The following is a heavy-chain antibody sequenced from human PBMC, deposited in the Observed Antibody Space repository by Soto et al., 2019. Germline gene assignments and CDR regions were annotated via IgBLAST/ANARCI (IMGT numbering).Heavy chain of an antibody. CDR3: AKVSNQNSCNDGLDS. D-gene: IGHD1-20*01. V-gene: IGHV3-43*01. CDR2: INWDGSNT. CDR1: GFNFDDYS. J-gene: IGHJ4*02. Sequence: PGGSLRLSCAASGFNFDDYSMHWVRQAPGKGLEWVSLINWDGSNTYYADSVKGRFTISRDNSRNSVYLEMNSLRTEDTALYLCAKVSNQNSCNDGLDSWGKGNLVTVSS.